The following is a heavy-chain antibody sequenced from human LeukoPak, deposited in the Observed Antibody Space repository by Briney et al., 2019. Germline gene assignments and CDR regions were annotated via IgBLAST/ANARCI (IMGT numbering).Heavy chain of an antibody. CDR3: AREPGYSGYDYNLDY. CDR2: IIPILGIA. Sequence: ASVKVSCTASGGTFSSYAISWVRQAPGQGLEWVGRIIPILGIANYAQKFQGRVTITADKSTSTAYMELSSLRSEDTAVYYCAREPGYSGYDYNLDYWGQGTLVTVSS. D-gene: IGHD5-12*01. J-gene: IGHJ4*02. CDR1: GGTFSSYA. V-gene: IGHV1-69*04.